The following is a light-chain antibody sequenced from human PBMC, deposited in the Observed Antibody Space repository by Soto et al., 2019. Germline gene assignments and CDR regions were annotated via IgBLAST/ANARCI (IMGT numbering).Light chain of an antibody. J-gene: IGLJ1*01. CDR3: GSWDSSVSGYV. CDR2: NDD. CDR1: RSNSGGNS. V-gene: IGLV1-51*01. Sequence: QSVMTNPPAVSVCRGQRDTISCSGSRSNSGGNSLSSYPPLPRTAPKLDIYNDDNRPSGIPDRFSDSKACTSATLGITGCKNGDEADYYCGSWDSSVSGYVLATPTKV.